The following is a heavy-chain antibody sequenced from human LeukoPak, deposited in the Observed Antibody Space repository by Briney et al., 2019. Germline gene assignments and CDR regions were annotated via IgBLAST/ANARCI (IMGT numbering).Heavy chain of an antibody. Sequence: PGGSLRLSCAASGFTCSSYAMSWVRQAPGKGLEWVSAISGSGGSTYYADSVKGRFTISRDNSKNTLYLQMNSLRAEDTAVYYCAKALSSSWYGDYWGQGTLVTVSS. CDR2: ISGSGGST. D-gene: IGHD6-13*01. CDR3: AKALSSSWYGDY. V-gene: IGHV3-23*01. CDR1: GFTCSSYA. J-gene: IGHJ4*02.